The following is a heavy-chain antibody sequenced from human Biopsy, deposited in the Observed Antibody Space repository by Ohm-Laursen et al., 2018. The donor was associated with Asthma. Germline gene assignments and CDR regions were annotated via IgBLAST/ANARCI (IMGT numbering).Heavy chain of an antibody. J-gene: IGHJ5*02. CDR1: GGTFNTYV. V-gene: IGHV1-69*13. Sequence: GASVEVSCKSLGGTFNTYVIGWVRQAPGQGLEWMGGINSVFGTTTYPQKFQDRVTITADDSTSTVYMELSSLRSEDTAVYYCARKAGSCISRTCYSLDLWGQGTLVTVSS. CDR3: ARKAGSCISRTCYSLDL. D-gene: IGHD2-2*01. CDR2: INSVFGTT.